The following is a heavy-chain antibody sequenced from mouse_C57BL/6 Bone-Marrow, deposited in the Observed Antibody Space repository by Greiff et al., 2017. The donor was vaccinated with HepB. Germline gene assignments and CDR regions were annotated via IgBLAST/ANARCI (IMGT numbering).Heavy chain of an antibody. V-gene: IGHV5-4*01. CDR1: GFTFSSYA. Sequence: EVKLVESGGGLVKPGGSLKLSCAASGFTFSSYAMSWVRQTPEKSLEWVATISDGGSYTYYPDNVKGRFTISRDNAKNNLYLQMSHLKSEDTAMYYCARDRVGRGFAYWGQGTLVTVSA. J-gene: IGHJ3*01. CDR3: ARDRVGRGFAY. D-gene: IGHD4-1*01. CDR2: ISDGGSYT.